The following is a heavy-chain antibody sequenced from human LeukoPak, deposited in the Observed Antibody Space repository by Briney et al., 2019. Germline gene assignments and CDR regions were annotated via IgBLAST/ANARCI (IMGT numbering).Heavy chain of an antibody. V-gene: IGHV4-34*01. CDR2: INHSGST. D-gene: IGHD6-19*01. J-gene: IGHJ4*02. CDR1: GGSFSGYY. CDR3: ARGAGRYSSGWYWGY. Sequence: PSETLSLTCAVYGGSFSGYYWNWIRQPPGKGLEWIGEINHSGSTNYNPSLKSRVTISVETSKNQFSLKLSSVTAADTAVYYCARGAGRYSSGWYWGYWGQGTLVTVSS.